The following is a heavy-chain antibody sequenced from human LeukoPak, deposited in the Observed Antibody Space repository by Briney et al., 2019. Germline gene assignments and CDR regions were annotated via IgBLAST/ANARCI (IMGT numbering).Heavy chain of an antibody. CDR2: INHSGST. V-gene: IGHV4-34*01. CDR3: ARRGYAGATPVDY. Sequence: SETLSLTCAVYGGSFSGYYWSWIRQPPGKGLEWIGEINHSGSTNYNPSLKSRVTISVDTSKNQFSLKLSSVTAADTAVYYCARRGYAGATPVDYWGQGTLVTVSS. J-gene: IGHJ4*02. D-gene: IGHD1-26*01. CDR1: GGSFSGYY.